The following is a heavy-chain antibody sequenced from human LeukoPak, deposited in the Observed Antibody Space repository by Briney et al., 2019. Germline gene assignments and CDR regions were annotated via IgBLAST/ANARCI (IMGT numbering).Heavy chain of an antibody. Sequence: ASVKVCCKASGYTFTSYGIRWVRQAPGQGLEWMGWISAYNGNTNYAQKLQGRVTMTTDTFTSTAYMELRSLRSDDTAVYYCARGLVHSSSWGVQRPYFYYYYGMDVWGQGTTVSVSS. CDR1: GYTFTSYG. J-gene: IGHJ6*02. CDR3: ARGLVHSSSWGVQRPYFYYYYGMDV. V-gene: IGHV1-18*01. CDR2: ISAYNGNT. D-gene: IGHD6-13*01.